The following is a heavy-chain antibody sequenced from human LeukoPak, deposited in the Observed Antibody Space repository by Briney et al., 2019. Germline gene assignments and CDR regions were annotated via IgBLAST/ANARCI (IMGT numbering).Heavy chain of an antibody. Sequence: ASVKVSCKASGYTFTSCYMHWVRQAPGQGLEWMGIINPSGGSTSYAQKFQGRVTMTRDTSTSTVYMELSSLRSEDTAVYYCAVTYYYDSSGYSGFGAWGQGTLVTVSS. CDR1: GYTFTSCY. J-gene: IGHJ5*02. V-gene: IGHV1-46*01. CDR3: AVTYYYDSSGYSGFGA. CDR2: INPSGGST. D-gene: IGHD3-22*01.